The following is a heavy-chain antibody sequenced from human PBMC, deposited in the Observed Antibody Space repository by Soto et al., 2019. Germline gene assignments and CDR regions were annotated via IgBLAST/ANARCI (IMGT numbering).Heavy chain of an antibody. CDR1: GYTFTGYY. V-gene: IGHV1-2*04. CDR3: ARDRGQLDYMDV. CDR2: INPNSGGT. J-gene: IGHJ6*03. Sequence: ASVKVSCKASGYTFTGYYMHWVRQAPGQGLEWMGWINPNSGGTNYAQKYKGWVTMTRDTSISTAYMELSRLRSDDTAVYYCARDRGQLDYMDVWGKGTTVTVSS. D-gene: IGHD6-6*01.